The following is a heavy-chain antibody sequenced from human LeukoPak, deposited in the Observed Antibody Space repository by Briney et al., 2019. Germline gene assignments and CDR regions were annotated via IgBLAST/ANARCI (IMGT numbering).Heavy chain of an antibody. V-gene: IGHV3-53*01. CDR2: ISSGGST. CDR1: GFTVSSNY. D-gene: IGHD6-19*01. CDR3: ARLDSSGWNSFEY. J-gene: IGHJ4*02. Sequence: GSLRLSCAVSGFTVSSNYMSWVRQAPGKGLEWVSVISSGGSTYYADSVKGQFTISRDNSRNTLYLQMNSLRAEDTAVYYCARLDSSGWNSFEYWGQGSLVTVSS.